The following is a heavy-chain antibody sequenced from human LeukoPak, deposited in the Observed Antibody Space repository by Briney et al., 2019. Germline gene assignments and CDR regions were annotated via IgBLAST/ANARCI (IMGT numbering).Heavy chain of an antibody. J-gene: IGHJ6*02. V-gene: IGHV3-64D*06. CDR1: GFPFSNYA. D-gene: IGHD5-18*01. CDR3: VKGTPMVVIYYGMDV. CDR2: ISSNGGST. Sequence: GGSLRLSCSASGFPFSNYAMHWVRQAPGKGLEYVSIISSNGGSTYYADSVKGRFTISRDNSKNTLYLQMSSLRAEDTAVYYCVKGTPMVVIYYGMDVWGQGTTVTVSS.